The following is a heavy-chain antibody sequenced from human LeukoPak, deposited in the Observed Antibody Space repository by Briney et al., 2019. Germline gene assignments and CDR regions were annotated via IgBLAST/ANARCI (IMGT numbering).Heavy chain of an antibody. V-gene: IGHV1-69*05. J-gene: IGHJ6*03. D-gene: IGHD7-27*01. Sequence: SVKVSCKASGGTFSSYAISWVRQAPGQGLEWMGRIIPIFGTANYAQKFQGRVTITTDESTSTAYMELSSLRSEDTGVYYCARGSNWGFRDHYMDVWGKGTTVTVSS. CDR2: IIPIFGTA. CDR1: GGTFSSYA. CDR3: ARGSNWGFRDHYMDV.